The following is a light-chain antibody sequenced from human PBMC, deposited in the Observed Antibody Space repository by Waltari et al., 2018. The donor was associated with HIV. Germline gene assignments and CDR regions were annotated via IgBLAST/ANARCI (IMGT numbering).Light chain of an antibody. CDR3: GTWDSSVSAGV. J-gene: IGLJ3*02. V-gene: IGLV1-51*01. CDR2: DNN. CDR1: TSHLGKTH. Sequence: QSVLPQPPSVSAAPGPKVTISCSGSTSHLGKTHVSWYKTLPDTAPKLIIYDNNKRPAGIPDRISGSKSGTSATLAITGLQTGDEADYYCGTWDSSVSAGVFGGGTKVTVL.